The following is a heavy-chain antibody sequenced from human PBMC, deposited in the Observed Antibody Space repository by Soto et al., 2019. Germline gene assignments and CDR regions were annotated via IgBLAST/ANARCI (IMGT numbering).Heavy chain of an antibody. Sequence: GGSLRLSCAASGFTFSSYWMSWVRQAPGKGLEWVANIKQDGSEKYYVDSVKGRFTISRDNAKNSLYLQMNSLRAEDTAVYYCARDHNYDSSGYLRPNAFDIWGQGTMVTVSS. CDR3: ARDHNYDSSGYLRPNAFDI. D-gene: IGHD3-22*01. V-gene: IGHV3-7*05. J-gene: IGHJ3*02. CDR1: GFTFSSYW. CDR2: IKQDGSEK.